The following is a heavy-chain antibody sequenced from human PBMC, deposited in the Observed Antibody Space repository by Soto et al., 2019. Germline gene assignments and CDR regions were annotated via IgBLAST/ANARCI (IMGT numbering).Heavy chain of an antibody. CDR2: IIPILGIA. D-gene: IGHD6-13*01. V-gene: IGHV1-69*02. J-gene: IGHJ6*02. CDR1: GGTFSSYT. CDR3: ASAADDFYGMDV. Sequence: QVQLVQSGAEVKKPGSSVKVSCKASGGTFSSYTISWVRQAPGQGLEWMGRIIPILGIANYAQKFQGRVAFTADKTASPSYMELTGLRSEDAAVYYGASAADDFYGMDVWGQETTVNVSS.